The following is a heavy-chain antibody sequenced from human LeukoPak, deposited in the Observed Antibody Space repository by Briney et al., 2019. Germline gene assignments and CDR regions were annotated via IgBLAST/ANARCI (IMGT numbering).Heavy chain of an antibody. CDR3: ARLEAAVFDY. D-gene: IGHD6-13*01. J-gene: IGHJ4*02. V-gene: IGHV3-21*01. CDR1: GFTFSSYN. Sequence: GGSLRLSCAASGFTFSSYNLNWVRQAPGKGLEWVSSISSSSAYIYYADSVKGRFTISRDDAKNSLYLQMNSLRAEDTAVYYCARLEAAVFDYWGQGTLVTVSS. CDR2: ISSSSAYI.